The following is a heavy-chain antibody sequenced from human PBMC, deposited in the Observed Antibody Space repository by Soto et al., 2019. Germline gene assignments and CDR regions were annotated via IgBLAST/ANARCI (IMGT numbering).Heavy chain of an antibody. CDR3: ARGRVPAAVYGMDV. V-gene: IGHV3-13*01. J-gene: IGHJ6*02. Sequence: EVQLVESGGGLVQPGGSMRLFCAASGFIFNNYDMHWVRQATGKGLEWVSTIGTAGDTYYPGSVKGRFIISRENAKNSLYLQMNSLRAEDTAVYYCARGRVPAAVYGMDVWGQGTTVTVSS. CDR1: GFIFNNYD. CDR2: IGTAGDT. D-gene: IGHD2-2*01.